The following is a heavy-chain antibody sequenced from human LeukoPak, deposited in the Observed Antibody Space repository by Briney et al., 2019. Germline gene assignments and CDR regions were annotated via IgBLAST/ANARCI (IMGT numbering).Heavy chain of an antibody. CDR3: AGVFSGRRPFEL. CDR2: VYYRGAT. D-gene: IGHD3-10*01. CDR1: GDPITSYY. Sequence: SETLSLTCTVSGDPITSYYSNWIRQPPGKGLEWIGYVYYRGATNYNPSLKTRVTTSMDTSKKQFSLKLSSVTAADTAVYFCAGVFSGRRPFELWGKGTLVTVSS. J-gene: IGHJ4*02. V-gene: IGHV4-59*01.